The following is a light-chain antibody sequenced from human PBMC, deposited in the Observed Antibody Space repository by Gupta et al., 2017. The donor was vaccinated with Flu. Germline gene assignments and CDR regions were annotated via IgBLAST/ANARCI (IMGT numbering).Light chain of an antibody. V-gene: IGLV2-23*02. Sequence: QSALTQPASVSGSPGQSITISCTGTRSDIGTYNLVSWYQQHPDKAPILMVYEVNKRPSGVSIRFSGSKSGNTASLTISGLQAEDEADYYCYSYVGRSSLVFGGGTKLTVL. CDR2: EVN. CDR1: RSDIGTYNL. J-gene: IGLJ3*02. CDR3: YSYVGRSSLV.